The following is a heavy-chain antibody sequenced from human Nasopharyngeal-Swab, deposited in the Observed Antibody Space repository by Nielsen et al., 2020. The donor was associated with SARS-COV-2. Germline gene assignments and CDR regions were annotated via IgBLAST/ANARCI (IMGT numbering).Heavy chain of an antibody. CDR3: ASDVAVVGATLDN. CDR1: AFTISSNG. D-gene: IGHD1-26*01. J-gene: IGHJ4*02. CDR2: ISSSSTS. Sequence: GESPKISRAASAFTISSNGMHWVRQAPGKGLEWVAYISSSSTSYYADSVKGRFTISRDNPKNSLHLQMNSLSDEDTAVYYCASDVAVVGATLDNWGQGALVTVSS. V-gene: IGHV3-48*02.